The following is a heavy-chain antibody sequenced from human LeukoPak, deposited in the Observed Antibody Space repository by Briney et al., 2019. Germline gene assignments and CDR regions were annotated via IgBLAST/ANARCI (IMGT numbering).Heavy chain of an antibody. CDR3: ARAGGLLWFGELWGAFDI. D-gene: IGHD3-10*01. CDR2: IGTAGDT. V-gene: IGHV3-13*01. Sequence: GGSLRLSCAASGFTFSSYDMHWVRQATGKGLEWVSAIGTAGDTYYPGSVKGRFTISRENAKNSLYLQMNSLRAGDTAVYYCARAGGLLWFGELWGAFDIWGQGTMVTVSS. CDR1: GFTFSSYD. J-gene: IGHJ3*02.